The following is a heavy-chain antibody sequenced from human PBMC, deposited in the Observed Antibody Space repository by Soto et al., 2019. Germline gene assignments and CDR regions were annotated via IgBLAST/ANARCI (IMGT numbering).Heavy chain of an antibody. J-gene: IGHJ1*01. Sequence: QVQLVQSGAEVKKPGSSVKVSCKASGGTFSTYAISWVRQAPGQGLEWMGGIIPIFARANYAQKFQGRVTITADESTTTAYMELSSLRSEDTAVYYCARQFDSDTSGYYYAYCGQGTLVTVSS. CDR2: IIPIFARA. CDR1: GGTFSTYA. D-gene: IGHD3-22*01. V-gene: IGHV1-69*01. CDR3: ARQFDSDTSGYYYAY.